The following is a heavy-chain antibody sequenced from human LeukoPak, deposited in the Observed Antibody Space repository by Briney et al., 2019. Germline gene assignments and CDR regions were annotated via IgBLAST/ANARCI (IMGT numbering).Heavy chain of an antibody. CDR1: GYTFTSYG. D-gene: IGHD6-13*01. Sequence: GGSVKVSCKASGYTFTSYGISWVRQAPGQGVEWMGWVSAYNGNTNYAQKLQGRVTMTTDTSTSTAYMELRSLRADDTAVYYCARSAAAGHPYYYYGMDVWGKGTTVTVSS. CDR2: VSAYNGNT. CDR3: ARSAAAGHPYYYYGMDV. J-gene: IGHJ6*04. V-gene: IGHV1-18*04.